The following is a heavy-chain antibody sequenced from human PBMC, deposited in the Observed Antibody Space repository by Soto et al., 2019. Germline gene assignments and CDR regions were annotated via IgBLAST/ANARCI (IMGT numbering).Heavy chain of an antibody. CDR3: ARDHLNDYGDPNWFDP. Sequence: ASVKVSCKASGYAFSNYGISWVRQAPGQGLEWMGWISVYLGTTRYAQRLQGRVTMTTDTSTSTAYMELRSLRSDDTAVYYCARDHLNDYGDPNWFDPWGQGTLVTVST. D-gene: IGHD4-17*01. J-gene: IGHJ5*02. V-gene: IGHV1-18*01. CDR1: GYAFSNYG. CDR2: ISVYLGTT.